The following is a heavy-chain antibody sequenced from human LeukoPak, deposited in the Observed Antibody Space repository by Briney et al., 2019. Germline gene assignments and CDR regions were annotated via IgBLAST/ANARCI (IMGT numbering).Heavy chain of an antibody. J-gene: IGHJ6*03. D-gene: IGHD3-22*01. Sequence: VGSLRLSCAASGLTSSSYAMSWVRQAPGKGLEWVSAISGSGGSTYYADSVKGRFTISRDNSKNTLYLQMNSLRAEDTAVYYCAGDYYYDSSGYYYMDVWGKGTTVTVSS. V-gene: IGHV3-23*01. CDR1: GLTSSSYA. CDR3: AGDYYYDSSGYYYMDV. CDR2: ISGSGGST.